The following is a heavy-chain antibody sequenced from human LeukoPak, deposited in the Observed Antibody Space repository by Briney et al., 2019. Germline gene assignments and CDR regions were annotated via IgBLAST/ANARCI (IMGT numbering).Heavy chain of an antibody. D-gene: IGHD4-17*01. V-gene: IGHV4-61*02. Sequence: SETLSLTCTVSGASISSGNYYWTWIRQPAGKGLEWIGRIYTTGRTSYNPSLKSRVIISMDTSKNQFSLRVNSLTAADTAVYYCARDNGDYYSYYYMDVWGKGTTVTISS. CDR3: ARDNGDYYSYYYMDV. CDR1: GASISSGNYY. J-gene: IGHJ6*03. CDR2: IYTTGRT.